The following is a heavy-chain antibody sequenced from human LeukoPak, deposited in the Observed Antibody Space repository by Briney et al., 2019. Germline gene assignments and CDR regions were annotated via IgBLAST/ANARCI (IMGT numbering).Heavy chain of an antibody. D-gene: IGHD4-17*01. CDR2: IWTSSSGI. J-gene: IGHJ4*02. Sequence: PGGSLRLSCATSGFTFSSYAMNWVRQAPGKGLEWVSHIWTSSSGIDYADSVKGRFTISRDNVKNSLYLRMNSLRDEDTAVYYCARDHDYAFDYWGQGTLVTVSS. CDR3: ARDHDYAFDY. CDR1: GFTFSSYA. V-gene: IGHV3-48*02.